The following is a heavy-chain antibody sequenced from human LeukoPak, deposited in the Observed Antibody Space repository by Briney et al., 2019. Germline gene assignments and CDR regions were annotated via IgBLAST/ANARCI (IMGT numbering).Heavy chain of an antibody. CDR3: ARRRAEGGSNGHHNWFDP. V-gene: IGHV4-59*08. CDR1: GDSINAYY. D-gene: IGHD6-13*01. J-gene: IGHJ5*02. Sequence: SETLSLTCTVSGDSINAYYWGWIRQPPGKGLEWIGYIYFSGTTKYNPSLESRVTISVDTSKNQFSLKLSSVTAADTAVYYCARRRAEGGSNGHHNWFDPWGQGILVTVSS. CDR2: IYFSGTT.